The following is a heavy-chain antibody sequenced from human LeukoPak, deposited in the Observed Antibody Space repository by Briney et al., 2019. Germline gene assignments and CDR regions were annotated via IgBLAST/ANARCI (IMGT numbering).Heavy chain of an antibody. J-gene: IGHJ2*01. CDR3: ARDRVVVVPAAIRDWYFDL. Sequence: ASVKVSCKASGYTFTSCGISWVRQAPGQGLEWMGWISAYNGNTNYAQKLQGRVTMTTDTSTSTAYMELRSLRSDDTAVYYCARDRVVVVPAAIRDWYFDLWGRGTLVTVSS. CDR2: ISAYNGNT. CDR1: GYTFTSCG. V-gene: IGHV1-18*01. D-gene: IGHD2-2*02.